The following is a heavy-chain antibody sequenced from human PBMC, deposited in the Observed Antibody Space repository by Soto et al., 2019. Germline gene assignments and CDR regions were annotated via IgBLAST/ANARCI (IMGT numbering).Heavy chain of an antibody. CDR2: IIPILGIA. CDR3: AGDIVVVPAATSRTPNDY. Sequence: QVQLVQSGAEVKKPGSSVKVSCKASGGTFSSYTISWVRQAPGQGLEWMGRIIPILGIANYAQKFQGRVTITADKSTSKAYLELRRLRSEDTAVYYCAGDIVVVPAATSRTPNDYWGQGTLVTVSS. J-gene: IGHJ4*02. CDR1: GGTFSSYT. D-gene: IGHD2-2*01. V-gene: IGHV1-69*08.